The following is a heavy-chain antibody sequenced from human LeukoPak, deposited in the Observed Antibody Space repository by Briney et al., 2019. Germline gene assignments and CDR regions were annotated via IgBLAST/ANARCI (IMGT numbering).Heavy chain of an antibody. Sequence: PSGGSLRLSCAASGFTFSSYWMHWVRQAPGKGLVWVSRINSDGSSTRYADSVKGRFTISRDNSKNTLYLQMNSLRAEDTAVYYCAKDSFYYDSSRSRGAFDIWGQGTMVTVSS. CDR2: INSDGSST. J-gene: IGHJ3*02. CDR3: AKDSFYYDSSRSRGAFDI. CDR1: GFTFSSYW. V-gene: IGHV3-74*01. D-gene: IGHD3-22*01.